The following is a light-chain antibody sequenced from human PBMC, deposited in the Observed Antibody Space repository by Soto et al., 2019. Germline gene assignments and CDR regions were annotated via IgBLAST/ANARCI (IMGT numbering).Light chain of an antibody. V-gene: IGKV2-28*01. CDR3: MQALQTPLT. Sequence: DIVMTQSPLSLPVTPGEPASISCTSSQSLLHSDGYNYLDWYLQKPGQSPQLLIYLGSNRASGVPDRXSGSGSGTHFTLKISRVEAEDVGVYYCMQALQTPLTFGGGTKVDIK. CDR1: QSLLHSDGYNY. J-gene: IGKJ4*01. CDR2: LGS.